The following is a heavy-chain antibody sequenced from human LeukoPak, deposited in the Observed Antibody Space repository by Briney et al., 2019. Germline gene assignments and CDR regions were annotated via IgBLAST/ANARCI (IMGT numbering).Heavy chain of an antibody. CDR3: AREAGGITGTTGHYYYYGMDV. V-gene: IGHV4-34*01. CDR1: GGSFSGYY. D-gene: IGHD1-20*01. Sequence: SETLSLTCAVYGGSFSGYYWSWLRQPPGKGREWIGEINHSGSANYNPSLKSRVTISVDTSKNQFSLKLSSVTAADTAVYYCAREAGGITGTTGHYYYYGMDVWGQGTTVTVSS. CDR2: INHSGSA. J-gene: IGHJ6*02.